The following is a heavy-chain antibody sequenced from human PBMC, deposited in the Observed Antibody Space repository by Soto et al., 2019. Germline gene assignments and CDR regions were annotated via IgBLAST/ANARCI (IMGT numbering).Heavy chain of an antibody. D-gene: IGHD6-19*01. J-gene: IGHJ4*02. Sequence: SETLSLTCAVSGGSISSSNWWSWVRQPPGKVLEWIGEIYHSGSTNYNPSLKSRVTMSVDKSKNQFSLKLSSVTAADTAVYYCARDLGAVASSYWGQGTLVTVSS. CDR2: IYHSGST. CDR3: ARDLGAVASSY. V-gene: IGHV4-4*02. CDR1: GGSISSSNW.